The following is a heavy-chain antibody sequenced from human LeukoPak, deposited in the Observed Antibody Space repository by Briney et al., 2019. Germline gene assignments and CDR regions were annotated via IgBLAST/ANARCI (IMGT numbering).Heavy chain of an antibody. CDR1: GFTFSTSN. Sequence: GGSLRLSCAASGFTFSTSNMSWVRQTPEKGLEWVSTITPGGSNMYYHDSVKGRFTISRDNAKNLLFLQMNSLRAEDTAVYYCASWSGSSVLDYWGQGTLVTVSS. J-gene: IGHJ4*02. CDR2: ITPGGSNM. V-gene: IGHV3-21*01. CDR3: ASWSGSSVLDY. D-gene: IGHD3-3*01.